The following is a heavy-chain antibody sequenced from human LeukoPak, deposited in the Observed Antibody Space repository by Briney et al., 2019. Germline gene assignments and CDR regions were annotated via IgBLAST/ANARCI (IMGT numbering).Heavy chain of an antibody. CDR3: AKDPIGSSYYGGDS. V-gene: IGHV3-23*01. CDR2: ISGVGGST. J-gene: IGHJ4*02. Sequence: GGSLRLSCAASGFMFNIHAMSWVRQAPGKGLEWVSTISGVGGSTYYADSVKGRFTISRDNSKNTLYLQMNSLRAEDTAVYYCAKDPIGSSYYGGDSWGQGTLVTVSS. CDR1: GFMFNIHA. D-gene: IGHD6-13*01.